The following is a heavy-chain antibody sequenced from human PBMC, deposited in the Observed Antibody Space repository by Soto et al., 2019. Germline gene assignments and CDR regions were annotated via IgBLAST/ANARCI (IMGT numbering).Heavy chain of an antibody. CDR1: GGTFSSYA. Sequence: QVQLVQSGAEVKKPGSSVKVSVKASGGTFSSYAISWVRQAPGQGREWMGGIIPIFGTANYAQKFQGRVTITADKSTRTAYMELSSRRSEDTAVYDCAREVLGYCSGGSCYDYYYGMDVWGQGTTVTVSS. CDR2: IIPIFGTA. J-gene: IGHJ6*02. D-gene: IGHD2-15*01. CDR3: AREVLGYCSGGSCYDYYYGMDV. V-gene: IGHV1-69*06.